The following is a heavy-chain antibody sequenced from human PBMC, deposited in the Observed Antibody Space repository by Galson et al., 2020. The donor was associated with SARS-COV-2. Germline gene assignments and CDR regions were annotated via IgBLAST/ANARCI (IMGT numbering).Heavy chain of an antibody. Sequence: SETLSLTCTVSRGSVNSGSYYWSWVRQPPGAGLEWIGYIYYSGSTNYNPSLKSRVTISVDTSNNQFSLKLSSVTAADTAVYYCAREGIGGSSHSAIDYWGQGTLVTVSS. CDR1: RGSVNSGSYY. CDR3: AREGIGGSSHSAIDY. J-gene: IGHJ4*02. CDR2: IYYSGST. D-gene: IGHD1-26*01. V-gene: IGHV4-61*01.